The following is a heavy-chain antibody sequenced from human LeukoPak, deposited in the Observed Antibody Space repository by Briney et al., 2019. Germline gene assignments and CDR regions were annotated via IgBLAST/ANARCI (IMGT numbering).Heavy chain of an antibody. V-gene: IGHV4-39*01. Sequence: QPSQTLSLTCTVSGGSISSSSYYWGWIRQPPGKGLEWIGSMYYSGSTYYNPSLKSRVTISVDTSKKQFSLKLRSVTAADTAVYYCASRISSSWFDGDYWGQGTLVTVSS. J-gene: IGHJ4*02. CDR3: ASRISSSWFDGDY. CDR2: MYYSGST. CDR1: GGSISSSSYY. D-gene: IGHD6-13*01.